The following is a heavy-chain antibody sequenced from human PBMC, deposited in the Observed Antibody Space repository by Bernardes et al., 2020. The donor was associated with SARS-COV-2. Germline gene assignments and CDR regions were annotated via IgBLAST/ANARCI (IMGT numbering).Heavy chain of an antibody. D-gene: IGHD1-20*01. CDR1: GGYIRGPY. CDR3: ARRMNGYNDY. CDR2: IYYSGRT. V-gene: IGHV4-59*08. J-gene: IGHJ4*02. Sequence: SNTLSITCTVSGGYIRGPYWSWILQPPGTGLAWIGYIYYSGRTRYHPSLKSRVTMSVDTSKNQFSLKLNSMTASDTAIYYCARRMNGYNDYWGQGIQVTVSS.